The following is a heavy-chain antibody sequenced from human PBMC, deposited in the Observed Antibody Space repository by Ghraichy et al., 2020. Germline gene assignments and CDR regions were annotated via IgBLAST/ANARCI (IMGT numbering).Heavy chain of an antibody. Sequence: GGSLRLSCAASGFTFSSYGMHWVRQAPGKGLEWVAVIWYDGSNKYYADSVKGRFTISRDNSKNTLYLQMNSLRAEDTAVYYCATGRFLEWSYAFDIWGQGTLVTVSS. V-gene: IGHV3-33*01. CDR3: ATGRFLEWSYAFDI. CDR2: IWYDGSNK. CDR1: GFTFSSYG. J-gene: IGHJ3*02. D-gene: IGHD3-3*01.